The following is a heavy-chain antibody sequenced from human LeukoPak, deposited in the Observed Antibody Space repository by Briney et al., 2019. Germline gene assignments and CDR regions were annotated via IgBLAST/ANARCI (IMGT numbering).Heavy chain of an antibody. V-gene: IGHV3-74*01. J-gene: IGHJ1*01. CDR1: GFTFSSYW. Sequence: PGGSLRLSCAASGFTFSSYWMHWVRQAPGKGLVWVSRINSDGSTTSYADSEKGRFTISRDNAKNTLYLQMNSLRAEDTAVYYCARAGYSMDTEYSQHWGQGTLVTVSS. D-gene: IGHD5-18*01. CDR3: ARAGYSMDTEYSQH. CDR2: INSDGSTT.